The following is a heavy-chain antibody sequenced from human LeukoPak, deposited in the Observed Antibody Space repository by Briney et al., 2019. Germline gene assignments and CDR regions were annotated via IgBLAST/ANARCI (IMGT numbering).Heavy chain of an antibody. CDR3: ARDGYSSSLNY. Sequence: GGSLRLSCAASGFTFDEYTMHWVRQAPGKGLEWVSLITWDGGSTYYANSVKGRFTITRDNSENSLYLQMNSLRAEDTAVYYCARDGYSSSLNYWGQGTLVTVSS. CDR2: ITWDGGST. J-gene: IGHJ4*02. D-gene: IGHD6-13*01. V-gene: IGHV3-43*01. CDR1: GFTFDEYT.